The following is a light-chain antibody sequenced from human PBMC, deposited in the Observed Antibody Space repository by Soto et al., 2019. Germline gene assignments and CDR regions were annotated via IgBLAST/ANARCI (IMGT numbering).Light chain of an antibody. CDR2: GAS. Sequence: IVLTQSPGTLSLSPGERATLSCRASQSVRSSYLAWYQQKPGQAPRLLIYGASSRATGIPDRFRGSGSGTDFALIISRLEPEDFAVYYCQQYGSSPLTFGGGTKVDIK. CDR3: QQYGSSPLT. CDR1: QSVRSSY. V-gene: IGKV3-20*01. J-gene: IGKJ4*01.